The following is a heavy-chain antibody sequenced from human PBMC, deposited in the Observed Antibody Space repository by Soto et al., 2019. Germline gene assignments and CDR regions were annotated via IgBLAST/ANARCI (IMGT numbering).Heavy chain of an antibody. CDR2: IYTSGST. Sequence: SETLSLTCTVSGGSISSYYWSWIRQPAGKGLEWIGRIYTSGSTNYNPSLKSRVTMSVDTSKNQFSLKLSSVTAADTAVYYCASLRGYSGYGGYYYGMDVWGQGTTVTV. V-gene: IGHV4-4*07. CDR3: ASLRGYSGYGGYYYGMDV. J-gene: IGHJ6*02. D-gene: IGHD5-12*01. CDR1: GGSISSYY.